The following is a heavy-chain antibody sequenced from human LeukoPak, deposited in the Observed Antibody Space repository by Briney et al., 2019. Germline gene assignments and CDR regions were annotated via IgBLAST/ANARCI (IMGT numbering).Heavy chain of an antibody. D-gene: IGHD2-21*01. CDR3: ASYPRNIPTPPFDY. Sequence: ASVKVSCKASGGRFSSYAISWVRQAPGQGLEWMGWINPNNGDTKYAQSFLGRVTMTRDTSTTTAYMELRSLRSDDTAVYFCASYPRNIPTPPFDYWGQGTLVTVSS. CDR2: INPNNGDT. V-gene: IGHV1-2*02. CDR1: GGRFSSYA. J-gene: IGHJ4*02.